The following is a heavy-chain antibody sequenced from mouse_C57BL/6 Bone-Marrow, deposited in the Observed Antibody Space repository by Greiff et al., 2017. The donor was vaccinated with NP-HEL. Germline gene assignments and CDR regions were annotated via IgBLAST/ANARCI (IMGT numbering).Heavy chain of an antibody. CDR3: ARVGYYGSSLSYWYFDV. V-gene: IGHV5-16*01. J-gene: IGHJ1*03. Sequence: EVHLVESEGGLVQPGSSMKLSCTASGFTFSDYYMAWVRQVPEKGLEWVANINYDGSSTYYLDSLKSRFIISRDNAKNILYLQMSNLKSEDTATYYCARVGYYGSSLSYWYFDVWGTGTTVTVSS. CDR2: INYDGSST. CDR1: GFTFSDYY. D-gene: IGHD1-1*01.